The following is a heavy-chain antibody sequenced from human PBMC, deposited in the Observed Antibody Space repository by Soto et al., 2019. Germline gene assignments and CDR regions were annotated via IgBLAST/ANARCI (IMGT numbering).Heavy chain of an antibody. J-gene: IGHJ4*02. V-gene: IGHV3-74*01. Sequence: EVQLVESGGGLVQPGGSLRLTCAASGFTFSRHYMHWVRQAPGTGLVWVSNINSDGSTSYADSVKGRFTISRDNAKNTLYLQMNTLRADDTAVYYCARGGCSATSCLDYWGQGTLVTVSP. CDR2: INSDGST. CDR3: ARGGCSATSCLDY. D-gene: IGHD2-2*01. CDR1: GFTFSRHY.